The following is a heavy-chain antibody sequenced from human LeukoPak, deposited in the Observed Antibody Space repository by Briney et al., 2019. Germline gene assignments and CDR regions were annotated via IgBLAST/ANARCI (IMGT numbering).Heavy chain of an antibody. Sequence: GGSLRLSCAASGFTSSSYEMNWVRQAPGKRLEWVSYISSSGTTLYYADSVRGRFTISRDNAKNTLYLQMNSLRAEDTAVYYCAREVTRVVDYWGQGTLVTVSS. CDR2: ISSSGTTL. CDR1: GFTSSSYE. CDR3: AREVTRVVDY. V-gene: IGHV3-48*03. D-gene: IGHD4-23*01. J-gene: IGHJ4*02.